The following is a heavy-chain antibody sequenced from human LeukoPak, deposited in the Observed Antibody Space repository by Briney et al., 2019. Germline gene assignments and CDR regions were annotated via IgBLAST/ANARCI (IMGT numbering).Heavy chain of an antibody. CDR2: ISSSGSTI. Sequence: GGSLRLSCAASGFTFSSYEMNWVRQAPGQGLEWVSYISSSGSTIYYADSVKGRFTISRDNAKNSLYLQMNSLRAEDTAVYYCARSGKMATITWGVLDYWGQGTLVTVSS. V-gene: IGHV3-48*03. J-gene: IGHJ4*02. D-gene: IGHD5-24*01. CDR1: GFTFSSYE. CDR3: ARSGKMATITWGVLDY.